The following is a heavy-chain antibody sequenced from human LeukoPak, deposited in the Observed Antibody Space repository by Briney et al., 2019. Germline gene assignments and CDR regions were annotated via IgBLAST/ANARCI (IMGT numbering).Heavy chain of an antibody. CDR3: ARPMAPGSSRPNAFDI. CDR1: GYSFTSYW. V-gene: IGHV5-51*01. J-gene: IGHJ3*02. D-gene: IGHD6-13*01. Sequence: HGESLKISCKGSGYSFTSYWIGWVRQMPGKGLEWMGIIYPGDSDTRYSPSFQGQVTISADKSITTAYLQWSSLKASDTAIYYCARPMAPGSSRPNAFDIWGQGTMVTVSS. CDR2: IYPGDSDT.